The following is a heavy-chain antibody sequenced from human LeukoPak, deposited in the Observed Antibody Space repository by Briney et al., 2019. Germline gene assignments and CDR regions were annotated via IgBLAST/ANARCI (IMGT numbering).Heavy chain of an antibody. CDR2: ISYDGSDQ. CDR1: GFTFSSYA. CDR3: ARSFSGSYPNFDY. J-gene: IGHJ4*02. V-gene: IGHV3-30*04. Sequence: GGSLRLSCAASGFTFSSYAMSWARQAPGKGLEWVALISYDGSDQYYADSVKGRFTISRDNSKNTLYLQMNSLRAEDTAVYYCARSFSGSYPNFDYWGQGALVTVSS. D-gene: IGHD1-26*01.